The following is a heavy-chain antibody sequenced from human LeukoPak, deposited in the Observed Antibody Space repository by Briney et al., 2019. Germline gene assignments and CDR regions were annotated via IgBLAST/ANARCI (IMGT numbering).Heavy chain of an antibody. J-gene: IGHJ6*02. CDR3: ARCTPADSSGYYYPYYYYGMDV. V-gene: IGHV4-61*02. D-gene: IGHD3-22*01. CDR2: IYTSGST. Sequence: ASETLSLTCTVSGGSISSGSYYWSWIRQPAGKGLEWIGRIYTSGSTNYNPSLKSRVTISVDTSKNQFSLKLSSVTAADTAVYYCARCTPADSSGYYYPYYYYGMDVWGQGTTVTVSS. CDR1: GGSISSGSYY.